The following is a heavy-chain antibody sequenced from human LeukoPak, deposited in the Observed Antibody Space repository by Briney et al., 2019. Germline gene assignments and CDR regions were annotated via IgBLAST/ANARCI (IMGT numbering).Heavy chain of an antibody. J-gene: IGHJ4*02. Sequence: SETLSLTCTVSGYSISGGYYWGWIRQPPGKGLEWIGSIYHSANTYYNPSLKSRVTISVDTSKNQFSLKLSSVTAADTAVYYCARYYDMATFDYWGQGTLVTVSS. CDR2: IYHSANT. D-gene: IGHD5-12*01. CDR3: ARYYDMATFDY. V-gene: IGHV4-38-2*02. CDR1: GYSISGGYY.